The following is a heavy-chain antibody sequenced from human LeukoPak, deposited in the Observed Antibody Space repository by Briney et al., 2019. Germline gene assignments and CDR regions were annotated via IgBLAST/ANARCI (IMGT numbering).Heavy chain of an antibody. Sequence: GGSLRLSCAASGFTFSSYGMRWVRQAPGKGLEWVAFIPYDGSNKYYADSVKGRFTISRDNSKNTLYLQMNSLRAEDTAVYYCAKEPKRYSSHLPWGQGTLVTVSS. J-gene: IGHJ5*02. D-gene: IGHD6-13*01. V-gene: IGHV3-30*02. CDR2: IPYDGSNK. CDR3: AKEPKRYSSHLP. CDR1: GFTFSSYG.